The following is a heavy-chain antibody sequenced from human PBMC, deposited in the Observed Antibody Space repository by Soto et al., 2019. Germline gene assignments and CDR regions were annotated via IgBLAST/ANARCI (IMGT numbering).Heavy chain of an antibody. Sequence: SETLSLTCTVSGGSISSYYWSWIRQPPGKGLEWIGYIYYSGSTNYNPSLKSRVTISVDTSKNQFSLKLSSVTAADTAVYYCAGVEYIYDSSVYGPRAYYYYGMDVWGQGTTVTVSS. CDR2: IYYSGST. J-gene: IGHJ6*02. CDR1: GGSISSYY. D-gene: IGHD3-22*01. V-gene: IGHV4-59*01. CDR3: AGVEYIYDSSVYGPRAYYYYGMDV.